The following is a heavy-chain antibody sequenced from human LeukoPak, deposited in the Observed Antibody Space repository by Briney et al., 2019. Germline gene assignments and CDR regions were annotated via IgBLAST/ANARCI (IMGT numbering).Heavy chain of an antibody. V-gene: IGHV1-24*01. CDR2: FDPEDGET. CDR3: APAGPSPLCSSTSCQYNWFDP. Sequence: ASVKVSCKVSGYTLTELSMHWVRQAPGKGFEWMGGFDPEDGETIYAQKFQGRVTMTEDTSTDTAYMELSSLRSEDTAVYYCAPAGPSPLCSSTSCQYNWFDPWGQGTLVTVSS. J-gene: IGHJ5*02. D-gene: IGHD2-2*01. CDR1: GYTLTELS.